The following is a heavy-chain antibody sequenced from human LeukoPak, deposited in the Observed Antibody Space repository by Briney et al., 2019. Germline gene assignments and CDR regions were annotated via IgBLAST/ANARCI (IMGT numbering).Heavy chain of an antibody. V-gene: IGHV3-7*01. Sequence: PGGSLRLSCAASGFTFSSHWMSWVRQAPGKGLEWVANIKQDGSEKYYVDSVKGRFTISRDNAKNSLYLQMNSLRAEDTAVYYCARGPLLLWFGELGFFDYWGQGTLVTVSS. CDR1: GFTFSSHW. CDR3: ARGPLLLWFGELGFFDY. D-gene: IGHD3-10*01. J-gene: IGHJ4*02. CDR2: IKQDGSEK.